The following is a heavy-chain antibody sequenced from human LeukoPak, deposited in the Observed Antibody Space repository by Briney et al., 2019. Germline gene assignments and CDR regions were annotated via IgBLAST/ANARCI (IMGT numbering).Heavy chain of an antibody. CDR1: GFTFSSYG. CDR3: ARDGFTMIVVGWYFDL. J-gene: IGHJ2*01. V-gene: IGHV3-33*01. D-gene: IGHD3-22*01. Sequence: GGSLRLSCAASGFTFSSYGMHWVRQAPGKGLELVAVIWYDGSNKDYADSVKGRFTISRDNSKNTLYLQMNSLRAEDTAVYYCARDGFTMIVVGWYFDLWGRGTLVTVSS. CDR2: IWYDGSNK.